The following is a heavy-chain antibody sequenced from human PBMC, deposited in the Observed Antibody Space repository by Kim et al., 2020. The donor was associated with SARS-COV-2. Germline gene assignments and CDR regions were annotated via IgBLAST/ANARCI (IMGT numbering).Heavy chain of an antibody. D-gene: IGHD2-2*01. V-gene: IGHV3-30-3*01. CDR2: ISYDGSNK. Sequence: GGSLRLSCAASGFTFSSYAMHWVRQAPGKGLEWVAVISYDGSNKYYADSVKGRFTISRDNSKNTLYLQMNSLRAEDTAVYYCARGGGKYQLPPDYWGQGTLVTVSS. CDR3: ARGGGKYQLPPDY. CDR1: GFTFSSYA. J-gene: IGHJ4*02.